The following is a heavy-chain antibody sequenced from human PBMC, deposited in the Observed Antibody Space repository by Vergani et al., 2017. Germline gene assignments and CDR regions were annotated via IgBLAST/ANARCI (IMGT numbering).Heavy chain of an antibody. CDR2: INAGNGNT. J-gene: IGHJ6*03. CDR3: ARDLQMATITHYYDYMDV. D-gene: IGHD5-24*01. V-gene: IGHV1-3*01. Sequence: QVQLVQSGAEVKKPGASVKVSCKASGYTFTSYAMHWVRQAPGQRLEWMGWINAGNGNTKYSQKFQGRVTITRDTSASAAYMELSSLRSEDTAVYYCARDLQMATITHYYDYMDVWGKGTTVTVSS. CDR1: GYTFTSYA.